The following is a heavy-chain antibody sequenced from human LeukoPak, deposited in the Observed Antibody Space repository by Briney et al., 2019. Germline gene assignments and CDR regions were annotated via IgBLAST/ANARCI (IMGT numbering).Heavy chain of an antibody. CDR2: IWYDGSNK. CDR3: ARARYGDYDEPFDY. D-gene: IGHD4-17*01. Sequence: PGGSLRLSCAASGFTFSSYGMHWVRQAPGKGLEWVAVIWYDGSNKYYADSVKGRFTISRDNSKNTLYLQMNSLRAEDTAVYYCARARYGDYDEPFDYWGQGTLVTVSS. J-gene: IGHJ4*02. CDR1: GFTFSSYG. V-gene: IGHV3-33*08.